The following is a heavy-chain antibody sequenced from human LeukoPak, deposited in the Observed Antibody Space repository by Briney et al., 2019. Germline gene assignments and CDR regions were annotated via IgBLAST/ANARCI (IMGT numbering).Heavy chain of an antibody. D-gene: IGHD4-11*01. V-gene: IGHV3-48*01. CDR1: GFTFSSYS. Sequence: GSLRLSCAASGFTFSSYSMNWVRQAPGKGLEWVSYISSSSSTIYYAGSVKGRFTISRDNAKNSLYLQMNSLRAEDTAVYYCARARYSNYNYYYYYMDVWGKGTTVTVSS. J-gene: IGHJ6*03. CDR3: ARARYSNYNYYYYYMDV. CDR2: ISSSSSTI.